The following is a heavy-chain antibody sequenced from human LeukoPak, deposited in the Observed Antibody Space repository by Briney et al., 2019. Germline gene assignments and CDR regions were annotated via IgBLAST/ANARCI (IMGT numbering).Heavy chain of an antibody. Sequence: ASVKVSCKASGYTFTSYYMHWVRQAPGQGLEWMGIINPSGGSTSYAQKFQGRVTMTRDMSTSTVYMELSSLRSDDTAVYYCARNSQGGYDFYWFDPWGQGTLVTVSS. J-gene: IGHJ5*02. V-gene: IGHV1-46*01. CDR1: GYTFTSYY. D-gene: IGHD5-12*01. CDR3: ARNSQGGYDFYWFDP. CDR2: INPSGGST.